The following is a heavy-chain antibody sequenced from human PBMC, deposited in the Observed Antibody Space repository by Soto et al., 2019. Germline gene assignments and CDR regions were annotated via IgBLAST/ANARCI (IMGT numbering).Heavy chain of an antibody. CDR2: ISGYNGNT. CDR1: GYTFANHG. V-gene: IGHV1-18*04. J-gene: IGHJ4*02. CDR3: AREQGGSYSVAIDS. D-gene: IGHD1-26*01. Sequence: QVRLVQSGAEVKKPGASVKVSCKASGYTFANHGISWVRQAPGQGLQWMGWISGYNGNTNYPQKVQCRVTMTTDTSTSTAYMELTSLPSDDTAVYYWAREQGGSYSVAIDSWGQGTLVTVSS.